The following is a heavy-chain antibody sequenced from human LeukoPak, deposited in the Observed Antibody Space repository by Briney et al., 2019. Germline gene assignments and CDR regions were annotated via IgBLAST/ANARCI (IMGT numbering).Heavy chain of an antibody. Sequence: PSETLSLTCTVSGGSISSYYWSWIRQPPGKGLEWIGYIYYSGSTNYNPSLKSRVTISVDTSKNQFSLKLSSVTAADTAVYYCAGGLGYCTNGVCPDDAFDIWGQGTMVTVSS. V-gene: IGHV4-59*01. CDR3: AGGLGYCTNGVCPDDAFDI. D-gene: IGHD2-8*01. CDR2: IYYSGST. J-gene: IGHJ3*02. CDR1: GGSISSYY.